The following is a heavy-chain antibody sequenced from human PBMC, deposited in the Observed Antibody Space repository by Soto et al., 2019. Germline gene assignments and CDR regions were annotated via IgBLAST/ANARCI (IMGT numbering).Heavy chain of an antibody. CDR2: ISASATGT. V-gene: IGHV3-23*01. CDR3: AKEGGGGTAMVTSYFDY. Sequence: GGSLRLSCAASGITFSNYALRWVRQAPGKGLEWVSGISASATGTYYADSVKGRFTISRDNSKSTLYLHMNTLRADDTAIYYCAKEGGGGTAMVTSYFDYWGQGTLVTVPQ. CDR1: GITFSNYA. D-gene: IGHD5-18*01. J-gene: IGHJ4*02.